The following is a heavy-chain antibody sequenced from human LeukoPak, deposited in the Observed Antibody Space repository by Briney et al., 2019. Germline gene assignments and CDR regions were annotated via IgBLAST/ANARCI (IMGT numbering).Heavy chain of an antibody. V-gene: IGHV3-23*01. D-gene: IGHD3-9*01. J-gene: IGHJ4*02. CDR1: GFTFSNYA. CDR2: ITGSGGNT. Sequence: GGSLRLSCVASGFTFSNYAMSWVRQAPGKGLEWVSAITGSGGNTYYADSVKGRFTISRDNSKNTVFLQMNSLRAEDTAVYYCTKWGDYDVLTGYYVSDYWGQGTLVTVSS. CDR3: TKWGDYDVLTGYYVSDY.